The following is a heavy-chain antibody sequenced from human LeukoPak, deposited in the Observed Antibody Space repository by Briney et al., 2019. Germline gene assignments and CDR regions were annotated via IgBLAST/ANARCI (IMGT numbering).Heavy chain of an antibody. CDR1: GFTFSRYW. J-gene: IGHJ4*02. V-gene: IGHV3-7*01. CDR2: VKQDGSEK. CDR3: AREGYDFWSGYLRGLDY. Sequence: GGSLRLSCEASGFTFSRYWMNWVRQAPGKGLEWVANVKQDGSEKYYVDSVKGRFTISRDNAKNSLYLQMSSLRADDTAVYYCAREGYDFWSGYLRGLDYWGQGTLVTVSS. D-gene: IGHD3-3*01.